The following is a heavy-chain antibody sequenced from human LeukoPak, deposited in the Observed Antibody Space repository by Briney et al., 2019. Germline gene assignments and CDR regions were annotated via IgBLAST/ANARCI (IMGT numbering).Heavy chain of an antibody. J-gene: IGHJ4*02. Sequence: PGGSLRLSCAASGFTFSSYGMHWVRQAPGKGLEWVAVISYDGSNKYYADSVKGRFTISRDNSKNTLYLQMNSLRAEDTAVYYCAKPYYYDSSGHYPYDYWGQGTLVTVSS. CDR3: AKPYYYDSSGHYPYDY. D-gene: IGHD3-22*01. CDR1: GFTFSSYG. CDR2: ISYDGSNK. V-gene: IGHV3-30*18.